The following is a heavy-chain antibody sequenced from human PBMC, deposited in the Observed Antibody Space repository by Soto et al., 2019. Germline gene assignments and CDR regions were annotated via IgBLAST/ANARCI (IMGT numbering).Heavy chain of an antibody. CDR1: GGSFSGYY. CDR3: AMTQGPYYYYYGMDV. J-gene: IGHJ6*02. Sequence: SSETLSLTCAVYGGSFSGYYWSWIRQPPGKGLECIGEINHSGSTNYNPSLKSRVTISVDTSKNQFSLKLSSVTAADTAVYYCAMTQGPYYYYYGMDVWGQGTTVTVYS. V-gene: IGHV4-34*01. CDR2: INHSGST. D-gene: IGHD3-16*01.